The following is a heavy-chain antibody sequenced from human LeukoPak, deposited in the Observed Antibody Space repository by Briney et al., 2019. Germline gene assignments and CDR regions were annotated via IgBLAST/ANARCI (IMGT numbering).Heavy chain of an antibody. CDR2: INPSGGST. Sequence: ASVKVSCKASGYTFTSYYMHWVRQAPGQGLEWMGIINPSGGSTSYAQKFQGRVTMTRDTSTSTAYLDVSRLRSDDTAVYYCARIYRGPDYWGQGTLVTVSS. CDR3: ARIYRGPDY. J-gene: IGHJ4*02. CDR1: GYTFTSYY. D-gene: IGHD3-10*01. V-gene: IGHV1-46*01.